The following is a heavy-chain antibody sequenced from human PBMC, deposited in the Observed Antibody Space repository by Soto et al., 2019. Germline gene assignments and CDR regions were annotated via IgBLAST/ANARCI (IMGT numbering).Heavy chain of an antibody. Sequence: QITLKESGPTLVKPTQTLTLTCTVSGFSRNTYGVGVGWIRPPPGKALEWLALIYWDDDKRYSPSLKSRLTLTKDTSKNQVVLTMTNIDPVDTVTYYCARALVSWGAYYFDYWGQGTRVNVSS. V-gene: IGHV2-5*02. J-gene: IGHJ4*02. CDR1: GFSRNTYGVG. CDR3: ARALVSWGAYYFDY. D-gene: IGHD3-16*01. CDR2: IYWDDDK.